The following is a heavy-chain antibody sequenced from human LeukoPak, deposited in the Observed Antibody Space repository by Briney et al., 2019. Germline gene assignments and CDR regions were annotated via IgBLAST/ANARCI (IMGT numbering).Heavy chain of an antibody. CDR2: IYYSGST. CDR1: GGSIRSSYYY. J-gene: IGHJ3*02. CDR3: ARPFDSSGFVGAFDI. Sequence: SETLSLTCTVSGGSIRSSYYYWGWIRQPPGKGLEWIGSIYYSGSTYYNPSLKSRVTISVDTSKNQFSLKLSSVTAADTAVYYCARPFDSSGFVGAFDIWGQGTMVTVSS. V-gene: IGHV4-39*01. D-gene: IGHD3-22*01.